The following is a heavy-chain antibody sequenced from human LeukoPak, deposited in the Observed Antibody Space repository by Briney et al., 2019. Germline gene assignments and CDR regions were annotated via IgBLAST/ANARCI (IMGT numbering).Heavy chain of an antibody. J-gene: IGHJ6*03. CDR1: GYTFTGYY. CDR3: ARGTLIGSSTSPRYYYMDV. D-gene: IGHD2-2*01. Sequence: ASVKVSCKASGYTFTGYYMHWVRQAPGQGLEWMGWINPNSGGTNYAQKFQGRVTMTRDTSISTAYMELSRLRSDDTAVYYCARGTLIGSSTSPRYYYMDVWGKGTTVTVSS. CDR2: INPNSGGT. V-gene: IGHV1-2*02.